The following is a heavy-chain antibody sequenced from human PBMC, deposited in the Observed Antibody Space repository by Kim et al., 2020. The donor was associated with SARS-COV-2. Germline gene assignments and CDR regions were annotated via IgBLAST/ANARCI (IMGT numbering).Heavy chain of an antibody. J-gene: IGHJ6*02. V-gene: IGHV4-31*02. Sequence: SLKSRVTISVDTSKNQFSLKLSSVTAADTAVYYCARDWITMVRGGYGMDVWGQGTTVTVSS. D-gene: IGHD3-10*01. CDR3: ARDWITMVRGGYGMDV.